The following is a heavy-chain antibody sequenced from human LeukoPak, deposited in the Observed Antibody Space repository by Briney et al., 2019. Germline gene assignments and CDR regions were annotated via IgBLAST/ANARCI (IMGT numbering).Heavy chain of an antibody. CDR2: ISAYNGNT. V-gene: IGHV1-18*01. CDR3: ARGEAVAVYFDY. Sequence: ASVKVSCKASGYTFTSYGISWVRQAPGQGLEWMGWISAYNGNTNYAQKLQGRVTMTRDTSTSTVYMELSSLRSEDTAVYYCARGEAVAVYFDYWGQGTLVTVSS. J-gene: IGHJ4*02. CDR1: GYTFTSYG. D-gene: IGHD6-19*01.